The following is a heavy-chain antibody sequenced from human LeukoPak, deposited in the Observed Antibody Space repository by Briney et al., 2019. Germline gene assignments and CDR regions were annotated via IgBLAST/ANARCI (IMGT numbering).Heavy chain of an antibody. D-gene: IGHD2-21*02. J-gene: IGHJ4*02. V-gene: IGHV3-30*02. Sequence: GGSLRLSCAASGFTFSSFGMHWVRQAPGQGLEWVAFIRYDGTNKYYADSVKGRFTISRDNSKNTLYLQMNSLRAEDTAVYYCAKDCGGDCYLDYWGRGTLVTVSS. CDR2: IRYDGTNK. CDR3: AKDCGGDCYLDY. CDR1: GFTFSSFG.